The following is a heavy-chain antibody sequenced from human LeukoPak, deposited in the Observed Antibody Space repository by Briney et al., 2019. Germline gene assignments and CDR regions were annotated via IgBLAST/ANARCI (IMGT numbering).Heavy chain of an antibody. CDR3: ARGAHLLCFGTFDY. D-gene: IGHD3-10*01. CDR1: GGSFSGYY. J-gene: IGHJ4*02. Sequence: PSETLSLTCAVYGGSFSGYYWSWIRQPPGKGLEWVGESNHSGSTNYNPSPKSRVTISVDTSKNQVTLKLSSVTAADTAVYYCARGAHLLCFGTFDYWGQGTLVTVSS. CDR2: SNHSGST. V-gene: IGHV4-34*01.